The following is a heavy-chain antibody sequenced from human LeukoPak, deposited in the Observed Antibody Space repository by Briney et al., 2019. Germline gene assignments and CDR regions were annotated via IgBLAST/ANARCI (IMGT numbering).Heavy chain of an antibody. Sequence: GGSLRLSCAASGFTFNNYAMTWVRQASGKGLAWVSAISRSGGSTYYADSVKGRFTISKDNSKTTLYLQMNSLRAEDTAVYYCAKEGDYYNSIVPNYWGQGTLVTVSS. D-gene: IGHD3-22*01. J-gene: IGHJ4*02. CDR3: AKEGDYYNSIVPNY. CDR1: GFTFNNYA. CDR2: ISRSGGST. V-gene: IGHV3-23*01.